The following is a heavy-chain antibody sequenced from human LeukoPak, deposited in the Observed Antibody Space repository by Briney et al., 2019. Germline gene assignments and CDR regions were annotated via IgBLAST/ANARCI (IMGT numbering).Heavy chain of an antibody. D-gene: IGHD3-10*01. V-gene: IGHV3-48*04. J-gene: IGHJ6*02. CDR3: ARSPPGVRGVRYYYYGMDA. CDR2: ISSSSSTI. Sequence: GGSLRLSCAASGFTFSSYSMNWVRQAPGKGLEWVSYISSSSSTIYYPDSVKGRFTISRDNAKNSLYLQMNSLRAEDTAVYYCARSPPGVRGVRYYYYGMDAWGQGTTVTVSS. CDR1: GFTFSSYS.